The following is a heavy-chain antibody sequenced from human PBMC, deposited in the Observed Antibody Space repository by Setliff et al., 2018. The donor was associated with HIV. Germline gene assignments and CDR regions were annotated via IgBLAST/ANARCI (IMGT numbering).Heavy chain of an antibody. D-gene: IGHD1-26*01. CDR1: GYTFTDYF. Sequence: GASVKVSCKASGYTFTDYFLHWVRQAPGQGLEWMGRINPTTAAANSAQKFQGRATMARDTSLSTVYMEIRRLRPDDMAIYYCARGGGGPSGFDIWGQGTMVTVSS. CDR3: ARGGGGPSGFDI. V-gene: IGHV1-2*06. CDR2: INPTTAAA. J-gene: IGHJ3*02.